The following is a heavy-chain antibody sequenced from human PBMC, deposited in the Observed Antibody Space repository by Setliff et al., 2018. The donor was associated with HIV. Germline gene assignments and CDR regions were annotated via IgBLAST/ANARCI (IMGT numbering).Heavy chain of an antibody. CDR3: AREGLPTPYYFDY. Sequence: PSETLSLTCTVSGGSISSHYWSWIRQPPGKGLEWIGSIYYSGSTNYNPSLKSRVTISVDKSKNQFSLKLSSVTAADTAVYYCAREGLPTPYYFDYWGQGTLVTVPQ. J-gene: IGHJ4*02. CDR1: GGSISSHY. CDR2: IYYSGST. V-gene: IGHV4-59*11.